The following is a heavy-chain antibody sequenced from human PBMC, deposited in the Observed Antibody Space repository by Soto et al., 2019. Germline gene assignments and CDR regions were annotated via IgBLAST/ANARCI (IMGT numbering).Heavy chain of an antibody. CDR1: GYIFSDYY. J-gene: IGHJ6*02. Sequence: ASLKVSCKASGYIFSDYYMHWVRQAPGQGFEWMGWINPKSGGTKYAQNFQGRVTMTRDTSISTAYIELSRLTSVDTAVFYCARGRNAAAKYGMDVWGQGTTVTVSS. CDR2: INPKSGGT. V-gene: IGHV1-2*02. CDR3: ARGRNAAAKYGMDV. D-gene: IGHD6-25*01.